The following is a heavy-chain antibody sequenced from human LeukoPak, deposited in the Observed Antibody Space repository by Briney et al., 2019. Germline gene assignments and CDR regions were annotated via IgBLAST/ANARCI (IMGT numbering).Heavy chain of an antibody. D-gene: IGHD2-15*01. V-gene: IGHV3-30*02. CDR2: IRYDGSNK. CDR1: GFTFSSYG. J-gene: IGHJ4*02. Sequence: GGSLRLSCAASGFTFSSYGMHWVRQAPGKGLEWVAFIRYDGSNKYYADSVKGRFTISRDNSKNTLYLQMNSLRAEDTAVYYCAKRYCSGGSCYWAMGYWGQGTLVTVPS. CDR3: AKRYCSGGSCYWAMGY.